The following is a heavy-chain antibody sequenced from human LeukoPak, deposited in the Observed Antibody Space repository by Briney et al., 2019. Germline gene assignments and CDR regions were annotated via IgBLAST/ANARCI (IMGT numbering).Heavy chain of an antibody. J-gene: IGHJ5*02. Sequence: SVKVSCKASGGTSSSYAISWVRQAPGQGLEWMGGIIPIFGTANYAQKFQGRVTITTDESTSTAYMELSSLRSEDTAVYYCAREFREITIFGVVNLFGWFDPWGQGTLVTVSS. CDR1: GGTSSSYA. CDR2: IIPIFGTA. D-gene: IGHD3-3*01. CDR3: AREFREITIFGVVNLFGWFDP. V-gene: IGHV1-69*05.